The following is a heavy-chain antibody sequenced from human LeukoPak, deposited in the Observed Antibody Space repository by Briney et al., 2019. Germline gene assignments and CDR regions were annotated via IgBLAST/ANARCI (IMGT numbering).Heavy chain of an antibody. CDR3: ASTFGAVYYYMDV. Sequence: ASVKVSCKASGYTFTADYMHWVRQAPGQGLEWMGWINPNSGGTNYAQKFQGRVTITTDESTSTAYMELSSLRSEDTAVYYCASTFGAVYYYMDVWGKGTTVTVSS. V-gene: IGHV1-2*02. D-gene: IGHD3-3*01. CDR2: INPNSGGT. J-gene: IGHJ6*03. CDR1: GYTFTADY.